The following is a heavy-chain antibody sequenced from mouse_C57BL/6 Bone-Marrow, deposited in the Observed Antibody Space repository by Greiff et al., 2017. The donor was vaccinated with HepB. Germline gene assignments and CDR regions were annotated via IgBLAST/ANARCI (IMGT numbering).Heavy chain of an antibody. D-gene: IGHD1-1*01. J-gene: IGHJ4*01. CDR1: GYSFTGYY. CDR3: ARGGTVGAMDY. CDR2: INPSTGGT. Sequence: VQLQQSGPELVKPGASVKISCKASGYSFTGYYMNWVKQSPEKSLEWIGEINPSTGGTTYNQKFKAKATLTVDQSSSTAYMQLKSLTSEDSAVYYCARGGTVGAMDYWGQGTSVTVSS. V-gene: IGHV1-42*01.